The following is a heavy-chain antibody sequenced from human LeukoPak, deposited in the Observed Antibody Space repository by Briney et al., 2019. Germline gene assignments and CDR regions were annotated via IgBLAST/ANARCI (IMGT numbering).Heavy chain of an antibody. CDR3: ATNIWPPPLTEITSSQVSQDSNWHELD. CDR2: INPSGGST. J-gene: IGHJ4*02. D-gene: IGHD1-1*01. V-gene: IGHV1-46*01. Sequence: ASVKVSCKASGYTFTSYYMHWVRQAPGQGLEWMGIINPSGGSTSYAQKFQGRVTMTEDTSTDTAYMELSSLRSEDTALYYCATNIWPPPLTEITSSQVSQDSNWHELDWGLGTLVIVSS. CDR1: GYTFTSYY.